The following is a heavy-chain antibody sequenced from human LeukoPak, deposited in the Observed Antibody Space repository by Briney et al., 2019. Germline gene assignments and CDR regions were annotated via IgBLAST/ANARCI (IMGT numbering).Heavy chain of an antibody. CDR2: IYYSGNT. V-gene: IGHV4-39*01. Sequence: SETLSLTCTVSGVSISSSNSYWGWIRQPPGKGLEWIGSIYYSGNTYYNPSLKSQVSISIDTSKNPFSLRLTSVTAADTAVYYCARQTGSGLFILPGGQGTLVTVSS. CDR1: GVSISSSNSY. J-gene: IGHJ4*02. D-gene: IGHD3/OR15-3a*01. CDR3: ARQTGSGLFILP.